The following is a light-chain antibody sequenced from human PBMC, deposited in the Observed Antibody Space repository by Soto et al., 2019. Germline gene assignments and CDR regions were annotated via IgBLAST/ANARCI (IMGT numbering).Light chain of an antibody. V-gene: IGLV2-8*01. CDR1: GSDVGGYYY. Sequence: QSALTQPPSASGSPGQSVTISCTGTGSDVGGYYYVSWYQQYPGKAPKLMIYEVNKRPSGVPDRFSGSRSDNTASLTVSGLQAEDEADYYCSSYAGNNNLIFGGGTKVTVL. CDR2: EVN. CDR3: SSYAGNNNLI. J-gene: IGLJ2*01.